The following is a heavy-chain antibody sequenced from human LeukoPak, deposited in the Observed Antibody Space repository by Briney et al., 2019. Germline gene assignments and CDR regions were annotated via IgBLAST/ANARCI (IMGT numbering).Heavy chain of an antibody. CDR1: GFTFSSYG. CDR3: ASLVDFNYVFHY. Sequence: PGGSLRLSCAASGFTFSSYGMHWVRQAPGKGLEWVAVISYDGRNKYYADSVKGRFTSSRDNAKKSLYLQMNSLRVEDTAVYYCASLVDFNYVFHYWGQGTLVTVSP. D-gene: IGHD3-16*01. J-gene: IGHJ4*02. V-gene: IGHV3-30*03. CDR2: ISYDGRNK.